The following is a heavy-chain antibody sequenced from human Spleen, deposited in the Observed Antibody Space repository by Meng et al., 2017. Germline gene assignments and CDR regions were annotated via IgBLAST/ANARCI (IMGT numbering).Heavy chain of an antibody. CDR2: IFYTGST. CDR1: GGSVSGGTYS. J-gene: IGHJ5*01. D-gene: IGHD3-10*01. Sequence: QVQLQRSGPGLVRPSETLSLTCTVSGGSVSGGTYSWTWFRQPPGKGLEWIGYIFYTGSTNYNPSLKSRVTISVDTSKNQFSLKLSSVTAADTAMYYCARGYYYVSGTYFDSWGQGALVTVSS. V-gene: IGHV4-61*01. CDR3: ARGYYYVSGTYFDS.